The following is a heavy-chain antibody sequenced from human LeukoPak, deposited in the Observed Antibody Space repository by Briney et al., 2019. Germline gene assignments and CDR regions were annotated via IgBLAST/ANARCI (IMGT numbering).Heavy chain of an antibody. CDR1: GFTFSSYG. CDR2: ISYDGSNK. CDR3: AREITMTP. D-gene: IGHD3-22*01. V-gene: IGHV3-30*03. Sequence: AGGSLRLSCAASGFTFSSYGMHWVRQAPGKGLEWVTVISYDGSNKYYADSVKGRFTISRDNSKNSLYLQMNSLRAEDTAVYYCAREITMTPWGQGTLVTVSS. J-gene: IGHJ5*02.